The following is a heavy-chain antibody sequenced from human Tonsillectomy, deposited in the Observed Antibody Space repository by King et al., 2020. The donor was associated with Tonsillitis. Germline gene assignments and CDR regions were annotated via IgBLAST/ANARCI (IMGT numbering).Heavy chain of an antibody. J-gene: IGHJ4*02. CDR2: IYYSGST. Sequence: QLQESGPELVKPSETLSLTCTVSGGSISSSSYYWGWIRQPPGKGLEWIGSIYYSGSTYYNPSLKSRVTISVDTSKNQFSLKLSSVTAADTAVYYCARGADYYDSNLDYWGQGTLVTVSS. CDR3: ARGADYYDSNLDY. CDR1: GGSISSSSYY. D-gene: IGHD3-22*01. V-gene: IGHV4-39*07.